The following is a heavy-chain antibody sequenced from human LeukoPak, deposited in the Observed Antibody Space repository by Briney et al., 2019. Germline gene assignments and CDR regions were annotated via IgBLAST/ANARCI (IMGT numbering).Heavy chain of an antibody. J-gene: IGHJ4*02. Sequence: ASVKVSCKASGYTFTSYGIGWVRQAPGQGLEWMGWISAYNGNTYYAQKLQGRVTMTTDTSTSTAYMELRSLRSDDTAVYYCARDEGKQWPPTCWGQGTLVTVSS. D-gene: IGHD6-19*01. CDR1: GYTFTSYG. V-gene: IGHV1-18*01. CDR3: ARDEGKQWPPTC. CDR2: ISAYNGNT.